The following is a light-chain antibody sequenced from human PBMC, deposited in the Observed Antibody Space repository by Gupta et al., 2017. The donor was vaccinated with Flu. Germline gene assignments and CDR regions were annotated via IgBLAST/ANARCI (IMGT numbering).Light chain of an antibody. CDR2: GAS. Sequence: EIVMTQSPATLSVSPGERATLSCRASQSISSNLAWYQQNPGQAPRLLIYGASTRATGIPARFSGSGSGTEFTLTISSLQSEYFAVYYCQQYDNWPPLTFGGGTKVEIK. V-gene: IGKV3-15*01. CDR1: QSISSN. J-gene: IGKJ4*01. CDR3: QQYDNWPPLT.